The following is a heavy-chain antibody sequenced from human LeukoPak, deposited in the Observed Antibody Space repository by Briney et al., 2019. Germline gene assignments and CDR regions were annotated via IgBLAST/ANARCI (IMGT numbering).Heavy chain of an antibody. CDR3: AKAPYSANSYFDH. J-gene: IGHJ4*02. CDR1: GFTFSSFT. V-gene: IGHV3-23*01. D-gene: IGHD1-26*01. CDR2: ISDSGGST. Sequence: GGSQRLSCAASGFTFSSFTMTWVRQAPGKGLEWVSAISDSGGSTSYADSVECRFSISRDNAKNMVSLQMNSLRAEDTAIYYCAKAPYSANSYFDHWGQGTLFT.